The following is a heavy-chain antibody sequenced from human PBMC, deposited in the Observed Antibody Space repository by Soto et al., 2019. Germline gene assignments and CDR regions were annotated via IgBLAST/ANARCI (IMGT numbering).Heavy chain of an antibody. Sequence: RSLRLWCAASDXTFSSYRINWVRQAPGKGLEWLSYISSSSSTIYYADSVKGRFTISRDNVKNSLYLQMNILRDEDTAVYYCARGLYSSGWYNAFDIWGQGTMVTVS. V-gene: IGHV3-48*02. J-gene: IGHJ3*02. CDR3: ARGLYSSGWYNAFDI. CDR1: DXTFSSYR. D-gene: IGHD6-19*01. CDR2: ISSSSSTI.